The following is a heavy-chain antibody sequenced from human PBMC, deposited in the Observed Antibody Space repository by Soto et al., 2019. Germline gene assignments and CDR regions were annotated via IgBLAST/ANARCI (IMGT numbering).Heavy chain of an antibody. CDR2: INPDSGGT. V-gene: IGHV1-2*02. D-gene: IGHD1-7*01. Sequence: ASVKVSCKASGYTFTGYYMHWVRQAPGQGLEWMGWINPDSGGTNYAQKFQGRVTMTRDTSISTAYMELSSLRSDDTAVYYCARGGIIGTPPDYWGQGTQVTVSS. CDR1: GYTFTGYY. J-gene: IGHJ4*02. CDR3: ARGGIIGTPPDY.